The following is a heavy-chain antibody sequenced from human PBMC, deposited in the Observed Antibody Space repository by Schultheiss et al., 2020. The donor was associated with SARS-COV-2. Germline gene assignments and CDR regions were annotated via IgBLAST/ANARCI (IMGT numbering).Heavy chain of an antibody. V-gene: IGHV3-30*03. Sequence: GGSLRLSCAASGFTFSSYGMHWVRQAPGKGLEWVAVISYDGSNKYYADSVKGRFTISRDNSKNTLYLQMNSLRAEDTAVYYCAREGDYGMDVWGQWTTVTVSS. CDR2: ISYDGSNK. CDR1: GFTFSSYG. CDR3: AREGDYGMDV. J-gene: IGHJ6*02.